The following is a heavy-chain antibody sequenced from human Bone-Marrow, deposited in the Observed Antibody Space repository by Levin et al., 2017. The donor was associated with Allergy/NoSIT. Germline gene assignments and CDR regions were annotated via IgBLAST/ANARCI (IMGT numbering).Heavy chain of an antibody. CDR2: ISAGGGSA. D-gene: IGHD5-12*01. J-gene: IGHJ4*02. V-gene: IGHV3-23*01. CDR1: GFTLSSHV. CDR3: AKDREVTTISSGFDY. Sequence: PGGSLRLSCAASGFTLSSHVINWVRQVPGKGLEWVSAISAGGGSAYYGDPVNGRFTVSRDNSKNMVYLQMNSLRVEDTATYYCAKDREVTTISSGFDYWGQGTPVTVSS.